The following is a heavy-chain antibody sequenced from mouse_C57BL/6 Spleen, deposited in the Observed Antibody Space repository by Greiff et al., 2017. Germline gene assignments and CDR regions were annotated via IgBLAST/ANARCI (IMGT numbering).Heavy chain of an antibody. CDR3: AKSITAVPFAY. J-gene: IGHJ3*01. D-gene: IGHD1-1*01. Sequence: VQLKESGGGLVKPGGSLKLSCAASGFTFSDYGMHWVRQAPEKGLEWVAYISSGSSTIYYADTVKGRFTISRDNAKNTLFLQMTSLRSEDTAMYYCAKSITAVPFAYWGQGTLVTVSA. CDR1: GFTFSDYG. V-gene: IGHV5-17*01. CDR2: ISSGSSTI.